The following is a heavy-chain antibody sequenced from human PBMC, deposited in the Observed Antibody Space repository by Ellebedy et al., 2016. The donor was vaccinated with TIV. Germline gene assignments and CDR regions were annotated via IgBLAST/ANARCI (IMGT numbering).Heavy chain of an antibody. D-gene: IGHD6-13*01. CDR1: GYTFTSYD. J-gene: IGHJ4*02. Sequence: ASVKVSCXASGYTFTSYDINWVRQAAGQGLEWMGWMNPNNGNTDYAQKFQGRVTMTRNTSISTAYMELSSLRSEDTAVYYCASLSGYSTTWVARWGQGTLVTVSS. CDR2: MNPNNGNT. CDR3: ASLSGYSTTWVAR. V-gene: IGHV1-8*01.